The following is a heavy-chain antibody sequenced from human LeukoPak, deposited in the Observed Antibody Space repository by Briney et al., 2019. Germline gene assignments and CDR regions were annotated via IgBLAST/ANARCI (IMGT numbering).Heavy chain of an antibody. J-gene: IGHJ6*02. Sequence: GGSLRLSCAASGFTFSSYSMNWVRQAPGKGLEWVSSISSSSSYIYYADSVKGRFTISRDNAKNSLYLQMNSLRAEDTAVYYCARDQVESRWFGGLLSDGMDVWGQGTTVTVSS. CDR1: GFTFSSYS. CDR3: ARDQVESRWFGGLLSDGMDV. CDR2: ISSSSSYI. V-gene: IGHV3-21*01. D-gene: IGHD3-10*01.